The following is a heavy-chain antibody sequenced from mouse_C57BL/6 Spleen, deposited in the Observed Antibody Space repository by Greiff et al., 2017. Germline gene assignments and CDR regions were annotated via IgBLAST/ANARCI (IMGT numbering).Heavy chain of an antibody. CDR1: GFNIKDYY. CDR3: AHYGSSYMGY. CDR2: IDPEDGET. Sequence: EVKLVESGAELVKPGASVKLSCTASGFNIKDYYMPWVKQRTEQGLEWIGRIDPEDGETKYAPKFQGKATITADTSYNTAYLQLSSLTSEDTAVYYCAHYGSSYMGYWGQGTTLTVSS. J-gene: IGHJ2*01. V-gene: IGHV14-2*01. D-gene: IGHD1-1*01.